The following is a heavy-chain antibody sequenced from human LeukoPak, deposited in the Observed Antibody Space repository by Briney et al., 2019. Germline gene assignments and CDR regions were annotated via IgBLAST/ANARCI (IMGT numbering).Heavy chain of an antibody. CDR3: ARTGYSGYGTQVH. D-gene: IGHD5-12*01. Sequence: SQALSLTCTVSGGSISSGSYYWSWIRQPAGKGLEWIGRIYTSGSTNYNPSLKSRVTISVDTSKNQFSLKLSSVTAADTAVYYCARTGYSGYGTQVHWGQGTLVTVSS. J-gene: IGHJ4*02. CDR2: IYTSGST. CDR1: GGSISSGSYY. V-gene: IGHV4-61*02.